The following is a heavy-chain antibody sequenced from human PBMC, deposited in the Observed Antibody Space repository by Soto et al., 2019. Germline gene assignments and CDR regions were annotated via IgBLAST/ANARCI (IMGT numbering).Heavy chain of an antibody. D-gene: IGHD6-19*01. CDR3: ARARWLVGYYYYYALDV. J-gene: IGHJ6*02. Sequence: SETLSLTCTVSGGSISSGGYYWSRIRQHPGKGLEWIGYIYYSGSTYYNPSLKSRVTISVDTSKNQFSLKLSSVTAADTAVYYCARARWLVGYYYYYALDVWGQGTTVTVSS. V-gene: IGHV4-31*03. CDR1: GGSISSGGYY. CDR2: IYYSGST.